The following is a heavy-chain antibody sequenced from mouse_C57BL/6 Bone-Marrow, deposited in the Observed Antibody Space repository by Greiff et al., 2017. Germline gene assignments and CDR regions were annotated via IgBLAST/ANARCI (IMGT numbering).Heavy chain of an antibody. J-gene: IGHJ1*03. Sequence: VKLQQSGAELARPGASVKLSCKASGYTFTSYGISWVKQRTGQGLEWIGEIYPRSGNTYYNEKFKGKATLTADESSSTAYMELRSLTSEDSAVYFCARYGNYWYFDVWGTGTTVTVSS. CDR3: ARYGNYWYFDV. CDR2: IYPRSGNT. CDR1: GYTFTSYG. V-gene: IGHV1-81*01. D-gene: IGHD2-1*01.